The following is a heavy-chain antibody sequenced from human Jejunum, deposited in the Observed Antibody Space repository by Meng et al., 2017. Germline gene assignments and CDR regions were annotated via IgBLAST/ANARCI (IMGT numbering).Heavy chain of an antibody. J-gene: IGHJ5*02. D-gene: IGHD6-13*01. CDR2: IHHTGNI. V-gene: IGHV4-4*02. CDR3: ARDLLGPAIAATGWFDP. Sequence: EESGPGLVKPSGILSLTCGVSGAAISDNNWWSWGHQAPGKGLEWIGEIHHTGNINYNPSLKSRVTMSLDKPKNQFSLEVTSVTAADTAVYYCARDLLGPAIAATGWFDPWGQGTLVTVSS. CDR1: GAAISDNNW.